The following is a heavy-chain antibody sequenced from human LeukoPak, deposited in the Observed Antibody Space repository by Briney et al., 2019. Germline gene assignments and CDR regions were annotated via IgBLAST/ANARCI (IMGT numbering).Heavy chain of an antibody. V-gene: IGHV4-59*01. CDR3: ASNFGSGKTVWFDP. Sequence: PSETLSLTCTVSGGSISSYYWSWIRQPPGKGLEWIGYIFYSGSTNYNPSLKSRVTMSVDTSKNQFSLKLSSVTAADTAVYYCASNFGSGKTVWFDPWGQGTLVTVSS. CDR2: IFYSGST. J-gene: IGHJ5*02. D-gene: IGHD3-10*01. CDR1: GGSISSYY.